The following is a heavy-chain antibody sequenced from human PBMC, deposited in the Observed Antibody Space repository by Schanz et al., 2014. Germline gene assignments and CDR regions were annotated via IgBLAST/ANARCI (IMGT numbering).Heavy chain of an antibody. CDR3: ATGPSGSLDY. V-gene: IGHV1-69*04. CDR2: IIPSLGLA. J-gene: IGHJ4*02. CDR1: GYAFTTYG. Sequence: QVQLVQSGAEVKKPGASVRVSCKVSGYAFTTYGISWVRQAPGQGLEWMGRIIPSLGLAKYEQKFQDKVTITADTSTTTAYMELSGLTSEDTAVYYCATGPSGSLDYWGQGTLVTVSS. D-gene: IGHD3-10*01.